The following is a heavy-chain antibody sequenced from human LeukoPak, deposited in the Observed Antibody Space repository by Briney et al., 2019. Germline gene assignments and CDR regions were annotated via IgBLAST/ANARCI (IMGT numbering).Heavy chain of an antibody. D-gene: IGHD1-14*01. CDR2: INHRGST. V-gene: IGHV4-34*01. J-gene: IGHJ4*02. CDR3: ARDHNGPFDY. CDR1: GGSFSGYY. Sequence: PAETLSLTCAVYGGSFSGYYWSWIRQPPGKGLEWIGEINHRGSTNYNPSLKSRVTISVDTSKNQFSLKLSSVTAADTAVYYCARDHNGPFDYWGQGTLVTVSS.